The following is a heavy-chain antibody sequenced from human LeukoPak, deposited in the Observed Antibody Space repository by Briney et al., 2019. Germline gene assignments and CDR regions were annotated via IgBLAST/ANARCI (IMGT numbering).Heavy chain of an antibody. CDR1: GFTFSSYW. Sequence: GGSLRLSCAASGFTFSSYWMSWVRQAPGKGPEWVANINQGGSDKYYVDSVKGRFSISRDNAKNSLYLQMNSLRVEDTAVYYCTRDPNHPGYSSGWYYWGQGTLVTVSS. J-gene: IGHJ4*02. D-gene: IGHD6-19*01. V-gene: IGHV3-7*01. CDR3: TRDPNHPGYSSGWYY. CDR2: INQGGSDK.